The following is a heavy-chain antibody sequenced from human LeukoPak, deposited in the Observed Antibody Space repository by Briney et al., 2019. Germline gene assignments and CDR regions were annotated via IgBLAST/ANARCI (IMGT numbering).Heavy chain of an antibody. Sequence: ASVKVSCKASGYTFTGYYMHWVRQAPGQGLEWMGWINPNSGGTNYAQKFQGRVTMTRDTSISTAYMELSRLRSDDTAVYYCARAPHYDSSGCWEYDYWGQGTLVTVSS. D-gene: IGHD3-22*01. V-gene: IGHV1-2*02. CDR3: ARAPHYDSSGCWEYDY. CDR2: INPNSGGT. CDR1: GYTFTGYY. J-gene: IGHJ4*02.